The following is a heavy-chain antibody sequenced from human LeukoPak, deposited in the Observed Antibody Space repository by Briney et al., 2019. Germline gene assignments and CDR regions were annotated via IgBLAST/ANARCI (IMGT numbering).Heavy chain of an antibody. CDR2: INHSGST. D-gene: IGHD3-10*01. V-gene: IGHV4-34*01. Sequence: SETLSLTCAVYGGSFSGYYWSWIRQPPGKGLEWIGEINHSGSTNYNPSLKSRVTISVDTSKNQFSLKLSSVTAADTAVYYCARGSTYCYGSGSYSGNYYYGMDVWGKGTTVTVSS. CDR3: ARGSTYCYGSGSYSGNYYYGMDV. J-gene: IGHJ6*04. CDR1: GGSFSGYY.